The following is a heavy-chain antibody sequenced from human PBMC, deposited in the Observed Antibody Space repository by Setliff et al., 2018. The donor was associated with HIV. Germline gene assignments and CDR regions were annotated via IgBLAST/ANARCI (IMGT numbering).Heavy chain of an antibody. CDR2: INPGTGNT. V-gene: IGHV1-8*01. CDR3: ARGKIPSWRLTMFDF. D-gene: IGHD1-1*01. Sequence: GASVKVSCKASGYDFKIYDINWVRQVAGQGLEWMGWINPGTGNTGYPQNFSGRVTMTRNTSINTVYMELSSLRSEDTATYFCARGKIPSWRLTMFDFWGQGTPVTVSS. J-gene: IGHJ4*02. CDR1: GYDFKIYD.